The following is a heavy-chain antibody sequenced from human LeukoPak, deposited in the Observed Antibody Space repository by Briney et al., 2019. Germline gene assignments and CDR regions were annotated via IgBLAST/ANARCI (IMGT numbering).Heavy chain of an antibody. Sequence: GGSLTLSCLASGFRFDDHGMSWVRPAPGKGLEWVSCISWNAGSTGYADSVKGRFTISRDNAENSLFLQMNSLRVEDTALYYCAGGDRNGWYFYYWGQGILVTVSS. V-gene: IGHV3-20*04. CDR3: AGGDRNGWYFYY. CDR1: GFRFDDHG. CDR2: ISWNAGST. J-gene: IGHJ4*02. D-gene: IGHD6-19*01.